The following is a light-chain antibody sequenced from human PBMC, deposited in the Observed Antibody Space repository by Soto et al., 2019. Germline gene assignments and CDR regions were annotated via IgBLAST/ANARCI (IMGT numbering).Light chain of an antibody. J-gene: IGKJ1*01. V-gene: IGKV1-12*01. Sequence: IRMTQSPSSLSASTGDRVTITCRASQGISRWLAWYQQKPGKAPKLLISAASTLQSGVPSRFRGSGSGTGFTLTISSLQPEDFATYYCQQANNFPWTFGRGTKVDIK. CDR2: AAS. CDR3: QQANNFPWT. CDR1: QGISRW.